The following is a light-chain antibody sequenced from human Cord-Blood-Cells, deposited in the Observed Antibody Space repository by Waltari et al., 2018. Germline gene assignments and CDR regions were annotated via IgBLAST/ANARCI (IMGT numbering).Light chain of an antibody. V-gene: IGKV4-1*01. CDR1: QSVLYSSNNKNY. CDR2: WAS. CDR3: QQYYSTPLT. Sequence: DIVMNQSQDSLAVSLGERATINCKSSQSVLYSSNNKNYLAWYQQKPGQPPKLLIYWASTRESGVPDRFSGSGSGTDFTLTISSLQAEDVAVYYCQQYYSTPLTFGGGTKVEIK. J-gene: IGKJ4*01.